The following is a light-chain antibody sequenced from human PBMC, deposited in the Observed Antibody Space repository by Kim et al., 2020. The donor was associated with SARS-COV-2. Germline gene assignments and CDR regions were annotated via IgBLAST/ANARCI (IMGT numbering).Light chain of an antibody. CDR1: SGSIARND. V-gene: IGLV6-57*02. Sequence: NFMLTQPHSVSESPGKTITISCTGSSGSIARNDVQWYQQRPGSAPTTVIYEDSKRPSGVPDRFSGSIDTASNSVSLTISGLKTEDEADYYCQSYDNGNQVFGGGTKVTVL. CDR2: EDS. J-gene: IGLJ3*02. CDR3: QSYDNGNQV.